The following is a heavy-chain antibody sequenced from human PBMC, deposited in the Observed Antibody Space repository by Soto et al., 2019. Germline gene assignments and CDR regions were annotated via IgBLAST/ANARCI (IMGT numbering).Heavy chain of an antibody. J-gene: IGHJ5*02. CDR3: ANVGVLRTNFRWFDL. CDR1: GFAFQTYT. V-gene: IGHV3-21*01. Sequence: PGGSLRLSCAASGFAFQTYTMEWLRQPPGKGLEWVSSITISGNYIYYADSVKGRFTISRDNGRNSVYLQMNSLRAEDTAVYYCANVGVLRTNFRWFDLWGQGTRGTVPQ. CDR2: ITISGNYI. D-gene: IGHD2-8*01.